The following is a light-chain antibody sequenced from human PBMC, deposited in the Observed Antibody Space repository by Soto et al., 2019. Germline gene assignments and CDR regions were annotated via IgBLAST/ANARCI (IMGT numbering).Light chain of an antibody. Sequence: DIVMTQSPGSLAVALGERAPINCKSSQNILYTSNNNNYLAWYHQKSGQPPKLLISWASTRESGVPDRFSGSGSGTDFTLTITSLQAEDVAVYYCQQYYNTPRTFGGGTKVEIK. J-gene: IGKJ4*01. CDR1: QNILYTSNNNNY. V-gene: IGKV4-1*01. CDR2: WAS. CDR3: QQYYNTPRT.